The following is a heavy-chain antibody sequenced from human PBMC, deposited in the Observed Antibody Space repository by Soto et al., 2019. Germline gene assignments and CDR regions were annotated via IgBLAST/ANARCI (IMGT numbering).Heavy chain of an antibody. CDR1: GGSISSYY. CDR2: IYYSGST. CDR3: ARHTIDSYDY. D-gene: IGHD3-10*01. Sequence: SETLSLTCTVSGGSISSYYWSWIRQPPGKRLEWIGYIYYSGSTNYNPSLKSRVTISVGTSKNQFSLKLSSVTAADTAVYYCARHTIDSYDYWGQGTLVTVSS. V-gene: IGHV4-59*08. J-gene: IGHJ4*02.